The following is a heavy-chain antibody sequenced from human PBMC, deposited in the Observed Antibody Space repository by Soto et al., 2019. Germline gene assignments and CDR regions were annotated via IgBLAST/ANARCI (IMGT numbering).Heavy chain of an antibody. D-gene: IGHD6-13*01. Sequence: GGSLRLSCAASGFIFSNHAMSWVRQAPGKGLEWVSGISASGNLIYYADSVKGRFNMSRDNSKNTLYLQMNSLRAEDTAVYYCARDLYSSSWRSYGMDVWGQGTTVTVSS. V-gene: IGHV3-23*01. CDR2: ISASGNLI. CDR1: GFIFSNHA. J-gene: IGHJ6*02. CDR3: ARDLYSSSWRSYGMDV.